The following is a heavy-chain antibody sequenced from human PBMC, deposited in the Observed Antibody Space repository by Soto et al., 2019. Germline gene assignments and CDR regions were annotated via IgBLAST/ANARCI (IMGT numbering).Heavy chain of an antibody. D-gene: IGHD1-26*01. CDR1: GYTFTSYA. CDR3: GRGRSGQLVVFY. CDR2: INGGNGYT. Sequence: GASVKVSCKASGYTFTSYAMNWVLQAPGQRLEWMGWINGGNGYTKYSQRFQGRVTMTRDMSTTTVYMELNNLSPDDTAVYYCGRGRSGQLVVFYWGQGTPVTVSS. J-gene: IGHJ4*02. V-gene: IGHV1-3*01.